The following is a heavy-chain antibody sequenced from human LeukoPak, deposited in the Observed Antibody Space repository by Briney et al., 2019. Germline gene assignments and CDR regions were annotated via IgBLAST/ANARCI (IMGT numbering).Heavy chain of an antibody. CDR1: GFTFSSYW. CDR2: IKQDGSEK. D-gene: IGHD1-26*01. CDR3: ARDKVVGPTICDY. J-gene: IGHJ4*02. Sequence: SGGSLRLSCAASGFTFSSYWMSWVRQAPGKGLEWVANIKQDGSEKYYVDSVKGRFTISRDNTKSSLYLQMDSLRAEDTAVYYCARDKVVGPTICDYWGLGTLVTVSS. V-gene: IGHV3-7*01.